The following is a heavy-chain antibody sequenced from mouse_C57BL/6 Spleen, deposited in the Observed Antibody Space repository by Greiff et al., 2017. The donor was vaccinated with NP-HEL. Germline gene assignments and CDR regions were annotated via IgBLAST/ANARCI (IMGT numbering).Heavy chain of an antibody. D-gene: IGHD1-1*01. Sequence: VQLQQPGAELVMPGASVKLSCKASGYTFTSYWMHWVKQRPGQGLEWIGEIDPSDSYTNYNQKFKGKSTLTVDKSSSTAYMQLSSLTSEDSAVYYCARGARYGSSCDWYVDVWGTGTTVTVSS. V-gene: IGHV1-69*01. J-gene: IGHJ1*03. CDR1: GYTFTSYW. CDR2: IDPSDSYT. CDR3: ARGARYGSSCDWYVDV.